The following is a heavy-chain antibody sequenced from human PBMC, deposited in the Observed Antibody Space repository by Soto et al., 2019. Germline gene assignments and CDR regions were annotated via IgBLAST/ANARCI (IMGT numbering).Heavy chain of an antibody. Sequence: QVQLHQWGAGLLKPSETLSLTCTIYNGSFSGYYWGWLRQPPGKGLEWIGHINHSGSTTYNPSLKSRVTIAVDTSENHFSLRLSSMTAADTVVYYCARTKGLRRHGAMDIWGQGTIVTISS. V-gene: IGHV4-34*01. CDR1: NGSFSGYY. CDR2: INHSGST. D-gene: IGHD1-26*01. CDR3: ARTKGLRRHGAMDI. J-gene: IGHJ3*02.